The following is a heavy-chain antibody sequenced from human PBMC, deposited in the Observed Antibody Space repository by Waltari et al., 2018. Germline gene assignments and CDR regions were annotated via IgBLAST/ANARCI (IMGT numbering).Heavy chain of an antibody. V-gene: IGHV3-74*01. CDR1: GFSFSDYW. CDR2: IKHDGRAA. Sequence: EVQLVESGGALVQPGGSLRLSCAASGFSFSDYWMHWVRQVPGKGLVWGARIKHDGRAAGYADAVKGRFTIFRDNAKNTLLLQMNSLRDEDTGVYLCAREGETHGVGATDYWGQGTLVTVSS. CDR3: AREGETHGVGATDY. J-gene: IGHJ4*02. D-gene: IGHD1-26*01.